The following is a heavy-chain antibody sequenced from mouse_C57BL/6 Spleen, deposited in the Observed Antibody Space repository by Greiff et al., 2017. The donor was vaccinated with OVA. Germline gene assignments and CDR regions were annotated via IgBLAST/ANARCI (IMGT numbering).Heavy chain of an antibody. CDR3: TRDGSSHYFDY. CDR2: IDPETGGT. CDR1: GYTFTDYE. D-gene: IGHD1-1*01. V-gene: IGHV1-15*01. Sequence: QVQLKESGAELVRPGASVTLSCKASGYTFTDYEMHWVKQTPVHGLEWIGAIDPETGGTAYNQKFKGKAILTADKSSSTAYMELRSLTSEDSAVYYCTRDGSSHYFDYWGQGTTLTVSS. J-gene: IGHJ2*01.